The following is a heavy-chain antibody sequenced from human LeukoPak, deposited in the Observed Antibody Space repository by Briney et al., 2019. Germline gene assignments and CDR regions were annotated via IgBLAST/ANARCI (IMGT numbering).Heavy chain of an antibody. CDR2: IYYTGST. V-gene: IGHV4-59*01. CDR1: GGSISSYY. CDR3: ARGWGYFDY. D-gene: IGHD3-16*01. J-gene: IGHJ4*02. Sequence: SETLSLTCTVSGGSISSYYWSWIRQPPGKGLEWIGYIYYTGSTNYNPSLKSRVTISVDTSKNQFSLKLTSVTAADTAVYYCARGWGYFDYWGQGTLVTVSS.